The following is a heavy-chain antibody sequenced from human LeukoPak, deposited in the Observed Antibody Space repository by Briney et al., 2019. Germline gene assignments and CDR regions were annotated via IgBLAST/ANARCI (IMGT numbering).Heavy chain of an antibody. V-gene: IGHV4-30-4*01. D-gene: IGHD3-10*01. CDR1: GGSINSDDYY. CDR3: AKEKGSVGSPGSAFDI. J-gene: IGHJ3*02. Sequence: PSETLSLTCTVSGGSINSDDYYWSWIRQHPGKGLEWIGYIYYSGTTYYNPSLKSRVTISLDPSKNQFSLKLSSVTAADTAVYYCAKEKGSVGSPGSAFDIWGQETMVTVSS. CDR2: IYYSGTT.